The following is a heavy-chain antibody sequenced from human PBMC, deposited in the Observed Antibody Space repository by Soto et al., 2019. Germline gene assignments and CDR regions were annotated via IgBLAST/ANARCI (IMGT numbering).Heavy chain of an antibody. V-gene: IGHV4-34*01. CDR3: ARGVIMVRGVLIYYFDY. J-gene: IGHJ4*02. D-gene: IGHD3-10*01. Sequence: PSETLSLTCAVNGGSGGSFSGYYWSWIRQPPGKGLEWIGEINHSGSTNYNPSLKSRVTISVDTSKNQFSLKLSSVTAADTAVYYCARGVIMVRGVLIYYFDYWGQGTLVTVSS. CDR2: INHSGST. CDR1: GGSGGSFSGYY.